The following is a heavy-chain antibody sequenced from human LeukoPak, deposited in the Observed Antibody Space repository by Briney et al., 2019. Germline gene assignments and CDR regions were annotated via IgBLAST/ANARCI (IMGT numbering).Heavy chain of an antibody. CDR3: ARGKRPQFNWFDP. Sequence: SETLSLTCTVSGGSISTYYWSWIRQPPGKGLEWIGYLYYNGRTNYNPSLKSRVTISVDTSKNQFSLKLSSVTAADTAVYYCARGKRPQFNWFDPWGQGTLVTVSS. V-gene: IGHV4-59*12. J-gene: IGHJ5*02. D-gene: IGHD5-24*01. CDR2: LYYNGRT. CDR1: GGSISTYY.